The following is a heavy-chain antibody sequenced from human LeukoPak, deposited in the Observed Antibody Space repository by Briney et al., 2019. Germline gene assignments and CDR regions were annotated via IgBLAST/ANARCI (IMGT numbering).Heavy chain of an antibody. D-gene: IGHD6-19*01. CDR1: GFTFSSYS. V-gene: IGHV3-48*01. CDR2: ISSASSNI. J-gene: IGHJ6*03. CDR3: AKDTSNGWYLTVMDV. Sequence: PGGSLRLSCGASGFTFSSYSMNWVRQAPGKGLEWVSYISSASSNIYYADSVKGRFTISRDNSKNTLYVQMNSLRAEDTAVYYCAKDTSNGWYLTVMDVWGKGTTVTVSS.